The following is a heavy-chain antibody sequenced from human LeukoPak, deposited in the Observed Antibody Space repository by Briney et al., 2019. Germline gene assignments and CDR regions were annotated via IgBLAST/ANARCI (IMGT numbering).Heavy chain of an antibody. CDR1: GFTVSSNY. D-gene: IGHD6-13*01. J-gene: IGHJ4*02. Sequence: PGGSLRLSCAASGFTVSSNYMSWVRQAPGKGLEWISSISDGGTRTYYADSVKGRFTISRDNSKNTLYLQMISLRAEDTALYYCAKVDTVLTFVAEADWGQGTLVTVSS. V-gene: IGHV3-23*01. CDR3: AKVDTVLTFVAEAD. CDR2: ISDGGTRT.